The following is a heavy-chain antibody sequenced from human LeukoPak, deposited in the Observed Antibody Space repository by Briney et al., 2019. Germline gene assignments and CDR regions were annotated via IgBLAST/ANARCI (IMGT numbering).Heavy chain of an antibody. V-gene: IGHV3-7*03. J-gene: IGHJ4*02. D-gene: IGHD6-13*01. CDR2: IKQDGSER. CDR1: GFTLSGYW. CDR3: ARDSHASSWYQDF. Sequence: GGSLRLSCTASGFTLSGYWMSWVHQAPGKGLEWVANIKQDGSERNYVDSVKGRFTISRDNAKNSLYLQMNSLRAEDTAVYYCARDSHASSWYQDFWGQGTLVIVSS.